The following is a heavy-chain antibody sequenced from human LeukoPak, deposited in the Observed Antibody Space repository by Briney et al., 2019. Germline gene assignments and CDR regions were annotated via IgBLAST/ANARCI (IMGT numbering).Heavy chain of an antibody. D-gene: IGHD6-13*01. V-gene: IGHV4-59*08. CDR3: ARQRLAAAGSSHFDY. J-gene: IGHJ4*02. Sequence: SETLSLTCTVSGGSISSYYWSWIRHPPGKGLEWIGYIYYSGSTNYNPSLKSRVTISVDTSKNQFSLKLSSVTAADTAVYYCARQRLAAAGSSHFDYWGQGTLVTVSS. CDR2: IYYSGST. CDR1: GGSISSYY.